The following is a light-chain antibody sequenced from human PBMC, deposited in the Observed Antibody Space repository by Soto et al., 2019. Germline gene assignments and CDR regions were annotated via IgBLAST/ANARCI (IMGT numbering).Light chain of an antibody. J-gene: IGKJ4*01. V-gene: IGKV3-15*01. CDR1: QNVHNH. CDR2: DEI. Sequence: EILMTQSPAALSVSPGERVTLSCRASQNVHNHVSWFLQKPGQAPRLLLYDEIIRAAGIPARFSGSWSGKEFTLTTNSLQSEDFAVYYRQHYDPRPRTFRGWTQG. CDR3: QHYDPRPRT.